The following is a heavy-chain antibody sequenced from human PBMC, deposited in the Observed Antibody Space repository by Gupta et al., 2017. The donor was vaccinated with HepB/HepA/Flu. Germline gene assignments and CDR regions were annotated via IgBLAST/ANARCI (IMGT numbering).Heavy chain of an antibody. D-gene: IGHD3-16*01. CDR1: GFPFDDFG. J-gene: IGHJ4*02. Sequence: VHLLAYGAGAVWPGGALRLSRSAPGFPFDDFGLSWVRRIPGKGPEWVAGINWKGGITRDADAVKGRLTISRDSAKNLLYLQMNSRRGEDKALYYCARGGRQIIGHFDYWGQGARVTVSS. V-gene: IGHV3-20*04. CDR3: ARGGRQIIGHFDY. CDR2: INWKGGIT.